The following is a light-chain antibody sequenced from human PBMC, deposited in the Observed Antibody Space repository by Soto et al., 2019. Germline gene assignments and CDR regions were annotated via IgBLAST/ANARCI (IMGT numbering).Light chain of an antibody. J-gene: IGLJ2*01. CDR2: EVT. CDR1: RSDVGSCVY. Sequence: QSALTQPPSASGSPGQSVTISCTGTRSDVGSCVYVSWYQQHPGKAPKLILYEVTKRPSGVPDRFSGSRSGNTASLTVSGLQGEDEADYLCSSCAGSDNSKVFGGGTKLTVL. V-gene: IGLV2-8*01. CDR3: SSCAGSDNSKV.